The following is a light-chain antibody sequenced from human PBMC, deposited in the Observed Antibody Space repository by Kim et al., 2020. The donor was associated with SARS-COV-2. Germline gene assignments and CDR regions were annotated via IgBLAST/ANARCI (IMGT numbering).Light chain of an antibody. CDR2: DAS. V-gene: IGKV3-11*01. J-gene: IGKJ2*01. CDR3: RQSSNWPPHT. CDR1: QCVSSY. Sequence: EIVLTQSPATLSLSPGERATLSCRASQCVSSYLAWYQQKPGQAPRLLIYDASNRATGIPAKFCASGSGADFTLTISSLDPEGFAVYYCRQSSNWPPHTFGQGTKLEI.